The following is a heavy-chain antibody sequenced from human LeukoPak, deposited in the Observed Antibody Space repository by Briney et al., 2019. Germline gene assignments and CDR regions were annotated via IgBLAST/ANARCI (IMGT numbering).Heavy chain of an antibody. Sequence: PGGSLRLSCAASGLTFSGYGMGWVGQAPGRGLEWVSSISGSSSYIDYADSVKGRFTISRDNAKNSLYLQMNSLRAEDTAVYFCARVSKAFDYWGPGTLVTVSS. J-gene: IGHJ4*02. CDR3: ARVSKAFDY. D-gene: IGHD4-11*01. CDR2: ISGSSSYI. V-gene: IGHV3-21*01. CDR1: GLTFSGYG.